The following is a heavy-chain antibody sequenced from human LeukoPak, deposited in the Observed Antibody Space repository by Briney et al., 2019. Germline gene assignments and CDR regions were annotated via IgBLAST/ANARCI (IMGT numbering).Heavy chain of an antibody. D-gene: IGHD2-2*01. V-gene: IGHV3-7*01. CDR3: ARGYCTSSSCYFDY. CDR2: IKQDGSEK. CDR1: GFTFSSYW. Sequence: GGSLRLSCAASGFTFSSYWMSWVRQTPGKGLEWVANIKQDGSEKYYVDSVKGRFTISRDNAKNSLYLQMSSLRAEDTAVYYCARGYCTSSSCYFDYWGQGTLVTVSS. J-gene: IGHJ4*02.